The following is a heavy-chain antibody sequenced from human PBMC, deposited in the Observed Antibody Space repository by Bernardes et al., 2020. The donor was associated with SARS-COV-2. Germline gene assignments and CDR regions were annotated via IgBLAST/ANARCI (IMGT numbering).Heavy chain of an antibody. CDR1: GGSISSGSYY. CDR2: IYTSGST. D-gene: IGHD3-3*01. Sequence: SETLSLTCTVSGGSISSGSYYWSWIRQPAGKGLEWIGRIYTSGSTNYNPSLKSRVTISVDTSKNQFSLKLSSVTAADTAVYYCARSEYYDFWSGYYPAEYFQHWGQGTLVTVSS. V-gene: IGHV4-61*02. CDR3: ARSEYYDFWSGYYPAEYFQH. J-gene: IGHJ1*01.